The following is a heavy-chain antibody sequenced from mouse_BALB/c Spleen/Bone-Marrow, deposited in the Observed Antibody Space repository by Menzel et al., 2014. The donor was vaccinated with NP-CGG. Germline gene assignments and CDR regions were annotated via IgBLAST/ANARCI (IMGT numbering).Heavy chain of an antibody. J-gene: IGHJ3*01. D-gene: IGHD2-1*01. CDR2: IDPANGNT. V-gene: IGHV14-3*02. CDR3: ARNGNYGAWFAY. Sequence: VQLQQSGAELVKPGASVKLSCTASGFNIKDTYMHWVKQRPEQGLEWIGWIDPANGNTKYDPKFQGKATITADTSSNTAYLQLSSLTSEDTAVYYCARNGNYGAWFAYWGQGTLVTVSA. CDR1: GFNIKDTY.